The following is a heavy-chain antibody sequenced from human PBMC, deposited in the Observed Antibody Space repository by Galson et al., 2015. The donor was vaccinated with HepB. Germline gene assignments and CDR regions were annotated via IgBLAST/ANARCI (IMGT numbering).Heavy chain of an antibody. V-gene: IGHV1-18*04. J-gene: IGHJ4*02. CDR1: GYTFTSYG. CDR3: ARSGSRMVRGVIYILYYFDY. D-gene: IGHD3-10*01. Sequence: SVKVSCKASGYTFTSYGISWVRQAPGQGLEWMGWISAYNGNTNYAQKLQGRVTMTTDTSTSTAYMELRSLRSDDTAVYYCARSGSRMVRGVIYILYYFDYWGQGTLVTVSS. CDR2: ISAYNGNT.